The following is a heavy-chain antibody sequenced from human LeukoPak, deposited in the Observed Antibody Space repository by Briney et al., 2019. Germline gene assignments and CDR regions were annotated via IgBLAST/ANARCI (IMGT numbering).Heavy chain of an antibody. D-gene: IGHD1-20*01. J-gene: IGHJ5*02. Sequence: SETLSLTCTVSGGSISSYYWSWIRQPPGKGLEWVGYIYYSGSTNYNPSLKSRVTISVDTSKNQFSLKLSSVTAADTAEYYCARDRAITGTPSWFDPWGQGTLVTVSS. V-gene: IGHV4-59*01. CDR1: GGSISSYY. CDR3: ARDRAITGTPSWFDP. CDR2: IYYSGST.